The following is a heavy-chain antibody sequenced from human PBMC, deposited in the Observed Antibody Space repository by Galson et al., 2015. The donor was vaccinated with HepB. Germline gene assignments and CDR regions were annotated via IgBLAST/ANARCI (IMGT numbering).Heavy chain of an antibody. CDR2: INPSGGST. D-gene: IGHD5-12*01. V-gene: IGHV1-46*01. CDR3: ARDGYSGYDSGSAFDY. J-gene: IGHJ4*02. CDR1: GYTFTSYY. Sequence: SVKVSCKASGYTFTSYYMHWVRQAPGQGLEWMGIINPSGGSTSCAQKFQGRVTMTRDTSTSTVYMELSSLRSEDTAVYYCARDGYSGYDSGSAFDYWGQGTLVTVSS.